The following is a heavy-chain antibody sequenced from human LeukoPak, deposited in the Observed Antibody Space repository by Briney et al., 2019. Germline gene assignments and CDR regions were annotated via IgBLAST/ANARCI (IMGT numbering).Heavy chain of an antibody. CDR1: GGTFSSYA. CDR2: IIPIFGTA. V-gene: IGHV1-69*06. CDR3: AREGNYGDFDC. D-gene: IGHD4-17*01. Sequence: SVKVSCKASGGTFSSYAISWVRQAPGQGLEWMGGIIPIFGTANYARKFQGRVTITADKSTSTAYMELSSLRSEDTAVYYCAREGNYGDFDCWGQGTLVTVSS. J-gene: IGHJ4*02.